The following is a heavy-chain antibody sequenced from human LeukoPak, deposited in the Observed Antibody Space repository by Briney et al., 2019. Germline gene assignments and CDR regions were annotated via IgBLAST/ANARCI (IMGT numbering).Heavy chain of an antibody. J-gene: IGHJ4*02. CDR1: GFTFDDYG. CDR2: INWNGGST. CDR3: ARNLQIVVVPAAEMYFDY. V-gene: IGHV3-20*04. Sequence: GGSLRLSCAASGFTFDDYGMSWVRQAPGKGLEWVSGINWNGGSTGYADSVKGRFTISRDNAKNSLYLQMSSLRAEDTAVYYCARNLQIVVVPAAEMYFDYWGQGTLVTVSS. D-gene: IGHD2-2*01.